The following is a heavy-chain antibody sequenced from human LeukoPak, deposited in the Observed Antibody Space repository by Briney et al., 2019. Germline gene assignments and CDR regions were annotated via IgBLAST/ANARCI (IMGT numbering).Heavy chain of an antibody. CDR2: RYYSGNT. D-gene: IGHD3-10*01. V-gene: IGHV4-39*01. CDR3: ARRVFGSGRHDY. CDR1: GGSISSSDYY. Sequence: PSETLSLTCTDSGGSISSSDYYWGWIRQPPGKGLEWIGNRYYSGNTYYNPSLKSRVTISVDTSKIQFSLKVSSVTAADTAVYYCARRVFGSGRHDYWGQGTLVTVSS. J-gene: IGHJ4*02.